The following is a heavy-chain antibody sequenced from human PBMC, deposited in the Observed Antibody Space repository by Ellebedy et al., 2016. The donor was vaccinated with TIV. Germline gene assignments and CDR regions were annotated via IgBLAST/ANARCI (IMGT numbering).Heavy chain of an antibody. CDR3: ARGLRDPGVISHYYYYMDV. CDR2: INHSGST. J-gene: IGHJ6*03. V-gene: IGHV4-34*01. D-gene: IGHD2-21*01. CDR1: GASFSHYY. Sequence: SETLSLXXAVYGASFSHYYWSWIRLPPGKGLEWIGEINHSGSTYYNPSLKSRVSMSVDRSKNQFSLKLNSLSAADTAVYFRARGLRDPGVISHYYYYMDVWGKGTTVTVSS.